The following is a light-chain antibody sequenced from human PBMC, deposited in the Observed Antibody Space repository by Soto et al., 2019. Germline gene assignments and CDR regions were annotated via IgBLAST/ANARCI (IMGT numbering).Light chain of an antibody. CDR2: GAS. CDR3: QHYVSSLWT. Sequence: EIVLTQSPGTLSVSPGERATLSCRASQSVSSSYLAWYQQKPGQAPRLLIYGASSRATGIPDRFSGSGSGTDFTLTIIRLEPEDFAVYYCQHYVSSLWTFGQGTKVEIK. V-gene: IGKV3-20*01. CDR1: QSVSSSY. J-gene: IGKJ1*01.